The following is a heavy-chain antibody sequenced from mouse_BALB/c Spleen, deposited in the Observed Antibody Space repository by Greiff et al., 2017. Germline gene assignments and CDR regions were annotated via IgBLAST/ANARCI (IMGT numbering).Heavy chain of an antibody. CDR2: IWGDGST. V-gene: IGHV2-6-7*01. D-gene: IGHD1-1*01. CDR3: TRGPYGRVYYYSMDY. Sequence: VQLVESGPGLVAPSQSLSITCTVSGFSLTGYGVNWVRQPPGKGLEWLGMIWGDGSTDYNSALKSRLSISKGNSKSQVFLKMNSLQTDDTTRYYCTRGPYGRVYYYSMDYWGQGTSVTVSS. CDR1: GFSLTGYG. J-gene: IGHJ4*01.